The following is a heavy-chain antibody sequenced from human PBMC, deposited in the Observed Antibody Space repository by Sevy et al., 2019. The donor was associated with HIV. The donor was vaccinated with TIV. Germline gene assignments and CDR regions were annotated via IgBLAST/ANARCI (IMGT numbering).Heavy chain of an antibody. CDR3: VCFFLSYRGGWSYFDY. V-gene: IGHV3-66*02. CDR1: GFTVNDKY. D-gene: IGHD6-19*01. CDR2: IFSSGST. Sequence: GGSLRLSCAISGFTVNDKYIIWVRQAPGKGLEWVSVIFSSGSTYYADSAKGRFTISSDNSKNTVDLQMNSVSAEDTAVYSGVCFFLSYRGGWSYFDYWGQGTLVTVSS. J-gene: IGHJ4*02.